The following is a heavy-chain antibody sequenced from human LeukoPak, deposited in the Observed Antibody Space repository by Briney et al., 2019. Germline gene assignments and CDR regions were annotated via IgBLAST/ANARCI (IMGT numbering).Heavy chain of an antibody. D-gene: IGHD4-17*01. J-gene: IGHJ4*02. CDR1: GGTFSSYA. Sequence: ASVKVSCKASGGTFSSYAISWVRQAPGQGLEWMGGIIPIFGTANYAQKFQGRVTSTADESTSTAYMELSSLRSEDTAVYYCARGYYGDYATTDFDYWGQGTLVTVSS. V-gene: IGHV1-69*13. CDR3: ARGYYGDYATTDFDY. CDR2: IIPIFGTA.